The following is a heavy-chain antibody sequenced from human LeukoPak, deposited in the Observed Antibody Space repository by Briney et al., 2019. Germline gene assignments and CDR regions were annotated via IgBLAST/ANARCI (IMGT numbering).Heavy chain of an antibody. J-gene: IGHJ4*02. V-gene: IGHV3-21*01. CDR1: GFTFSSYS. D-gene: IGHD3-3*01. CDR2: ISSSSSYI. CDR3: ARDQMRPNYDFWSGPWGRAYYFDY. Sequence: PGGSLRLSCAASGFTFSSYSMNWVRQAPGKGLEWVSSISSSSSYIYHADSVKGRFTISRDNAKNSLYLQMNSLRAEDTAVYYCARDQMRPNYDFWSGPWGRAYYFDYWGQGTLVTVSS.